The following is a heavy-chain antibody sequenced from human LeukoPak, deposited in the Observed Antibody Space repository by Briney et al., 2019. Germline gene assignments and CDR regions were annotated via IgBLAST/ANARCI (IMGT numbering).Heavy chain of an antibody. CDR2: INTNTGNP. V-gene: IGHV7-4-1*02. J-gene: IGHJ5*02. Sequence: ASVKVSCKASGYTFTSYAMNWVRQAPGQGLEWMGRINTNTGNPTYAQGFTGRFVFSLDTSVSTAYLQISSLKAEDTAVYYCARVSLQQLAYNWFDPWGQGTLVTVSS. CDR1: GYTFTSYA. D-gene: IGHD6-13*01. CDR3: ARVSLQQLAYNWFDP.